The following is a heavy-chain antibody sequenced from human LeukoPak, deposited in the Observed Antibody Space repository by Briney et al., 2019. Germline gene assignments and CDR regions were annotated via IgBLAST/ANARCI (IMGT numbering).Heavy chain of an antibody. Sequence: GGSLRLSCAASGFTFSSYGMHWVRQAPGKGLEWVAVISYDGSNKYYADSVKGRFTISRDNSKNTLYLQMNSLRAEDTAVYYCARAVAAAGTSVQLWGQGTLVTVSS. CDR1: GFTFSSYG. CDR3: ARAVAAAGTSVQL. D-gene: IGHD6-13*01. V-gene: IGHV3-30*03. CDR2: ISYDGSNK. J-gene: IGHJ1*01.